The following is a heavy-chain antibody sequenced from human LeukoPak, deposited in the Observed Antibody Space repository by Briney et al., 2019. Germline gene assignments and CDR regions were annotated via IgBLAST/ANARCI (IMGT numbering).Heavy chain of an antibody. D-gene: IGHD6-13*01. CDR1: GFTFSSYA. CDR3: ARRISGYSSSWNAFDI. V-gene: IGHV3-30*04. CDR2: ISYGGSNK. J-gene: IGHJ3*02. Sequence: GGSLRLSCAASGFTFSSYAMHWVRQAPGKGLEWVAVISYGGSNKYYADSVKGRFTISRDNSKNTLYLQMNSLRAEDTAVYYCARRISGYSSSWNAFDIWGQGTMVTVSS.